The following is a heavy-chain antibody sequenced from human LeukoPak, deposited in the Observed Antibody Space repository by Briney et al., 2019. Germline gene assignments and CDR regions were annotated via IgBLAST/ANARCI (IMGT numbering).Heavy chain of an antibody. CDR3: ARQGLLYGNWFDP. D-gene: IGHD2-8*01. CDR2: IYYSGST. CDR1: GGSIRSSSYY. J-gene: IGHJ5*02. Sequence: PSETLSLTCAVSGGSIRSSSYYWGWIRQPPGKGLEWIGTIYYSGSTYYNPSLKSRVTMSVDTSKNQFSLNLSSVTAADTAVYYCARQGLLYGNWFDPWGQGTLVTVSS. V-gene: IGHV4-39*01.